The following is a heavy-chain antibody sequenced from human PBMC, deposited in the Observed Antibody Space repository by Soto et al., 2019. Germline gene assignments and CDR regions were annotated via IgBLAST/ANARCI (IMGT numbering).Heavy chain of an antibody. CDR3: APLSVSLSGPYGIHV. V-gene: IGHV4-38-2*01. CDR1: GYSISSDYY. D-gene: IGHD2-15*01. Sequence: SETLSLTCGVSGYSISSDYYWAWIRQPPGKGLEWIGSMLYSGLTYYNPSLKSRVTLSADTSKNQFSVRLNSVTASDTAVYYCAPLSVSLSGPYGIHVWGQGTTVTVSS. CDR2: MLYSGLT. J-gene: IGHJ6*02.